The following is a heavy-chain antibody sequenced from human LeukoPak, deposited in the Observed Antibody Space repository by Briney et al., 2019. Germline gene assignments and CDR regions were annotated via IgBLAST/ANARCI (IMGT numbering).Heavy chain of an antibody. J-gene: IGHJ4*02. CDR3: AKPAYKSSWYGTPFDY. V-gene: IGHV5-51*01. CDR1: GYSFTDYW. D-gene: IGHD6-13*01. Sequence: GESLKISCKGSGYSFTDYWIGWVRQMPGKGLDWMGIIHPDDSDIRYSPSFEGQVIISADKSISTAYLQWSSLKASDTAVYYCAKPAYKSSWYGTPFDYWGQGTLVTVSS. CDR2: IHPDDSDI.